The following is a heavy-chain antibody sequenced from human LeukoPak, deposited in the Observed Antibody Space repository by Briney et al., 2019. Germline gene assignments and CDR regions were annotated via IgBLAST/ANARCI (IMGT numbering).Heavy chain of an antibody. CDR3: ARLDNSWYSPFDY. D-gene: IGHD6-13*01. V-gene: IGHV4-39*01. Sequence: SETLSLACTVPGVSISSSSDYWGWIRQPPGKGLEWIGTIFYSGSTYYNPSLKSRVTISIDTSKNQFSLRLSSVTAADTAVYYCARLDNSWYSPFDYWGQGTLVTVSS. CDR1: GVSISSSSDY. CDR2: IFYSGST. J-gene: IGHJ4*02.